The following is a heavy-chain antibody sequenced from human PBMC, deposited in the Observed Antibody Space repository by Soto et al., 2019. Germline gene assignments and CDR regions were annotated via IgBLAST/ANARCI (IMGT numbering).Heavy chain of an antibody. CDR1: GYTFTSYA. CDR3: ARSPGYSYGDY. CDR2: INAGNGNT. V-gene: IGHV1-3*01. J-gene: IGHJ4*02. Sequence: PLASLKVCCKASGYTFTSYAMHWVRQAPGQRHEWIGWINAGNGNTKYSQKFHSRDTITRNTYTNTAKLELNKMRSEVTAVYYCARSPGYSYGDYWGQGTLVTVSS. D-gene: IGHD5-18*01.